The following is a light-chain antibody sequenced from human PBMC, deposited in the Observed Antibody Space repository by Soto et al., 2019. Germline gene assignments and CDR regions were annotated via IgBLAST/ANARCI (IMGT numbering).Light chain of an antibody. CDR3: QQRSNWLLT. CDR1: QSVSSQ. V-gene: IGKV3-11*01. CDR2: DAS. Sequence: EIVLTQSPATLSLSPGERATLSCRASQSVSSQLAWYQQKPGQAPRLLIYDASNRAAGIPARFSGSGSGTDFTLTISSLEPEDFAVYYCQQRSNWLLTFGGGTKVEIK. J-gene: IGKJ4*01.